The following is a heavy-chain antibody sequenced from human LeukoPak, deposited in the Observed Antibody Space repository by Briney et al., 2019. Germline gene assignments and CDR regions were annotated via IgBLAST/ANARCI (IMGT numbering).Heavy chain of an antibody. V-gene: IGHV3-23*01. CDR2: ISGSGGST. J-gene: IGHJ4*01. CDR1: GFTFSSYA. Sequence: SGGSLRVSRAASGFTFSSYAMNWVRQAPGKGLEWVSGISGSGGSTYYADSVKGRFTISRDNSKNTLYLQMNSLRVEDTAVYYCAINRRGDRLVSDYWGQGTLVTVSS. D-gene: IGHD1-14*01. CDR3: AINRRGDRLVSDY.